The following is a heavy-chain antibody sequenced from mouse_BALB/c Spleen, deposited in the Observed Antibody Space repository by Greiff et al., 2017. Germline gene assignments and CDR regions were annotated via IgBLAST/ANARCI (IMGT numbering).Heavy chain of an antibody. Sequence: EVQLQQSGPELVKPGASVKISCKASGYTFTDYNMHWVKQSHGKSLEWIGYIYPYNGGTGYNQKFKSKATLTVDNSSSTAYMELRSLTSEDSAVYYCASSHYGSSSSFAYWGQGTLVTVSA. D-gene: IGHD1-1*01. CDR1: GYTFTDYN. V-gene: IGHV1S29*02. CDR2: IYPYNGGT. CDR3: ASSHYGSSSSFAY. J-gene: IGHJ3*01.